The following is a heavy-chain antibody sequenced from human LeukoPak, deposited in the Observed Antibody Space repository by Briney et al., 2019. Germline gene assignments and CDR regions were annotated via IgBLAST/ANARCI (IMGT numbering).Heavy chain of an antibody. CDR2: IYYSGST. J-gene: IGHJ5*02. CDR1: GGSISSYY. D-gene: IGHD4-17*01. Sequence: PSETLSLTCTVSGGSISSYYWSWIRQPPGKGLEWIGYIYYSGSTNYNPSLKSRVTISVDTSKNQFSLKLSSVTAADAAVYYCARVGYGEGWFDPWGQGTLVTVSS. V-gene: IGHV4-59*01. CDR3: ARVGYGEGWFDP.